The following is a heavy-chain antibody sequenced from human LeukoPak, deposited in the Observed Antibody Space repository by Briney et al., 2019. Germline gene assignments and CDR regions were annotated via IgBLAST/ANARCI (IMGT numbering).Heavy chain of an antibody. V-gene: IGHV1-2*02. Sequence: HWASVKVSCKASGYMFTTYYIHWVRQAPGQGPEWMGWINPNTGDTNYAQKFQGRVTMTRDTSISTAYMELSRLRSDDTAVYHCARQLTDYDFWSGYYSFDYWGQGTLVTVFS. J-gene: IGHJ4*02. D-gene: IGHD3-3*01. CDR1: GYMFTTYY. CDR3: ARQLTDYDFWSGYYSFDY. CDR2: INPNTGDT.